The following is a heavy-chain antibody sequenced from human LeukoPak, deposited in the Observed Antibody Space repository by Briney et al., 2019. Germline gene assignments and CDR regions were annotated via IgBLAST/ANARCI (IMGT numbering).Heavy chain of an antibody. D-gene: IGHD6-19*01. J-gene: IGHJ4*02. CDR1: GFTFSSYG. CDR2: IWYDGSNK. Sequence: GGSLRLSCAASGFTFSSYGMHWVRQAPGKGLEWVAVIWYDGSNKYYADSVKGRFTISRDNSKNTLYLQMNSLRAEDTAVYYCGRDPYSSGWYPKGNYFDYWGQGTLVTVSS. CDR3: GRDPYSSGWYPKGNYFDY. V-gene: IGHV3-33*01.